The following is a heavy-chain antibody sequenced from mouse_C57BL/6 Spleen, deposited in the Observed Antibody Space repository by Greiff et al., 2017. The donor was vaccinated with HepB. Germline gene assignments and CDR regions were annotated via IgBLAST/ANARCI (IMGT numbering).Heavy chain of an antibody. V-gene: IGHV1-69*01. J-gene: IGHJ3*01. Sequence: QVQLKQPGAELVMPGASVKLSCKASGYTFTSYWMHWVKQRPGQGLEWIGEIDPSDSYTNYNQKFKGKSTLTVDKSSSTAYMQLSSLTSEDSAVYYCARGAAQAGAYWGQGTLVTVSA. CDR1: GYTFTSYW. CDR2: IDPSDSYT. D-gene: IGHD3-2*02. CDR3: ARGAAQAGAY.